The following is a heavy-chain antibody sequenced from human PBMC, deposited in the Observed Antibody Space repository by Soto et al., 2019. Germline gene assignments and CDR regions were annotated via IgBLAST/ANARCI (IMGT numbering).Heavy chain of an antibody. D-gene: IGHD1-7*01. Sequence: PGESLKISCQGSGYIFSNYWITWVRQLPGRGLEWMGRIDPGDSYTDYSPSFQGHVSFSVDKSIDTAYLHLRASDTALYFCARTGLTGTQNPDLWGQGTLVTVSS. CDR2: IDPGDSYT. J-gene: IGHJ4*02. V-gene: IGHV5-10-1*01. CDR3: ARTGLTGTQNPDL. CDR1: GYIFSNYW.